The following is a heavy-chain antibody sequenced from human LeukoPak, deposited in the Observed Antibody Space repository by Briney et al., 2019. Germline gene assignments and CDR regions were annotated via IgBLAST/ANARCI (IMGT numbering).Heavy chain of an antibody. V-gene: IGHV3-30*04. CDR3: ARKRSAGADDPFEI. Sequence: GGSLRLSCAASGFTFSNFAIHWVRQAPGKGLEWVAIISYDGSNKDYADSVKGRFTIPRDNSKNTLYLQVDSLRPEDTAVYYCARKRSAGADDPFEIWGQGTMVTVPS. CDR2: ISYDGSNK. D-gene: IGHD1-26*01. CDR1: GFTFSNFA. J-gene: IGHJ3*02.